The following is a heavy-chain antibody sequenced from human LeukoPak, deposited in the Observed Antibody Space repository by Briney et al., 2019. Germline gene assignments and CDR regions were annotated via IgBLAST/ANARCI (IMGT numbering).Heavy chain of an antibody. CDR2: ISYIGST. Sequence: SETLSLTCTVSGGSISNYYWSWIRQPPGKGLEWIGYISYIGSTNYNPSLKSRVTISVDTSKNQFSLKLSSVTAADTAVYYCARVGSDYYGSGSYYTHYYMDVWGKGTTVTVSS. J-gene: IGHJ6*03. D-gene: IGHD3-10*01. V-gene: IGHV4-59*08. CDR3: ARVGSDYYGSGSYYTHYYMDV. CDR1: GGSISNYY.